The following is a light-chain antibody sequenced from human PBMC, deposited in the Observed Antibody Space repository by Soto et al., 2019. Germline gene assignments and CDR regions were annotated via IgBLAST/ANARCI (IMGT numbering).Light chain of an antibody. CDR2: DVN. J-gene: IGLJ2*01. CDR3: CSYAGRSTFVV. V-gene: IGLV2-11*01. CDR1: SSDVGGYDY. Sequence: QSVVTQPRSVSGSPGRSVTISCTGTSSDVGGYDYVSWYRQHPGKAPKLMIYDVNKRPSGVPDRFSGSKSGDTASLTISGLQAEDEGDYFCCSYAGRSTFVVFGGGTKLTVL.